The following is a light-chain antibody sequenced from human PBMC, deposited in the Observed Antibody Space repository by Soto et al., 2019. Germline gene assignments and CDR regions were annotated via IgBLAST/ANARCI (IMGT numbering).Light chain of an antibody. CDR1: QSISSY. CDR2: AAS. Sequence: DIQMTQSPSSLSASVGDRVTITCRASQSISSYLNWYQQKPGKAPKLLIYAASSLQSGVPSRFSGSGSGTVFTLTISRLQPEDFANYFCQQSFNTPLTLGGGTKVEIK. J-gene: IGKJ4*01. V-gene: IGKV1-39*01. CDR3: QQSFNTPLT.